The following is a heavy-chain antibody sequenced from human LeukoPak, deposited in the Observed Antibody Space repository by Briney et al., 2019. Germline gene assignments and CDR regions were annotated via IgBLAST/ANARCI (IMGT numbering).Heavy chain of an antibody. V-gene: IGHV3-23*01. D-gene: IGHD1-26*01. CDR3: AKERNSGTYWDY. J-gene: IGHJ4*02. CDR1: GFTFSTYD. CDR2: ISGSGGST. Sequence: GGSLRLSCAASGFTFSTYDMSWVRQAPGKGLEWVSAISGSGGSTYYADSVKGRFTISRDNSKNTLYLEMNSLRAEDTAVYYCAKERNSGTYWDYWGQGTLVTVSS.